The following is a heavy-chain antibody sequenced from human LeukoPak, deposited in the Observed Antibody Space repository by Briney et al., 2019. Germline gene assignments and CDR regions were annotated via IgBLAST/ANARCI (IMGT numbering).Heavy chain of an antibody. CDR2: ISSSSSYI. CDR1: GFTFSSYS. Sequence: GGSLRLSCAASGFTFSSYSMNWVRQAPGKGLEWVSSISSSSSYIYYADSVKGRFTISRDNAKNSLSLQMNSLRAEDTAVYYCARDLKGGYYYGSGSYYIYGMDVWGKGTTVTVSS. J-gene: IGHJ6*04. CDR3: ARDLKGGYYYGSGSYYIYGMDV. V-gene: IGHV3-21*01. D-gene: IGHD3-10*01.